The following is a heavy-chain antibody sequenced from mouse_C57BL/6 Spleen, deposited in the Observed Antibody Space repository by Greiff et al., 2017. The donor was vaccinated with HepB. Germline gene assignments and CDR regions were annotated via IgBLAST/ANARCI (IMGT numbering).Heavy chain of an antibody. CDR1: GYSITSGYD. J-gene: IGHJ2*01. V-gene: IGHV3-1*01. D-gene: IGHD1-1*01. CDR3: ARGYYYGSSYFDY. Sequence: VQLKQSGPGMVKPSQSLSLTCTVTGYSITSGYDWHWIRHFPGNKLEWMGYISYSGSTNYNPSLKSRISITHDTSKNHFFLKLNSVTTEDTATYYCARGYYYGSSYFDYWGQGTTLTVSS. CDR2: ISYSGST.